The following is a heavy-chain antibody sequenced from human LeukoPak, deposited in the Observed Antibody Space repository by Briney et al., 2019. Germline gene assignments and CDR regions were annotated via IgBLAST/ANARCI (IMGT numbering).Heavy chain of an antibody. CDR3: ALTPDYYGSGSFDY. Sequence: PGGSLRLSCAASGFTFSSYAMHWVRQAPGKGLEWVAVISYDGSNKYYADSVKGRFTISRDNSKNTLYLQMNSLRAEDTAVYYCALTPDYYGSGSFDYWGQGTLVTVSS. CDR1: GFTFSSYA. J-gene: IGHJ4*02. D-gene: IGHD3-10*01. V-gene: IGHV3-30-3*01. CDR2: ISYDGSNK.